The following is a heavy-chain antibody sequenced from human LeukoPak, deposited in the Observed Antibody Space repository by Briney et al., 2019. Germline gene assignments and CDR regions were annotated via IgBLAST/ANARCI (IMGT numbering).Heavy chain of an antibody. CDR3: ARGGIMIVEAFDI. V-gene: IGHV4-61*02. J-gene: IGHJ3*02. D-gene: IGHD3-16*01. Sequence: SQTLSLTCTVSGGSISSASYYWSWIRQPAGKGLEYIGRIYSSGSTNYNPSLKSRITISVAASKKQFSLKLSSVTAADTAVYYCARGGIMIVEAFDIWGQGTMVTVSS. CDR1: GGSISSASYY. CDR2: IYSSGST.